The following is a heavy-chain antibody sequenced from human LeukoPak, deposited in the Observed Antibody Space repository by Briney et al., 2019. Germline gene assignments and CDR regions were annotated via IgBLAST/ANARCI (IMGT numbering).Heavy chain of an antibody. CDR3: ARGSDEYKVGNY. V-gene: IGHV4-34*01. D-gene: IGHD5-24*01. J-gene: IGHJ4*02. CDR2: IHWSGSS. Sequence: SETLSLTCAVYGGSLSNYYWTWIRQPPGKGLEWIGEIHWSGSSNYNPSFKSRVTMSVDTSKNHFSLKLTSLSAADTAVYYCARGSDEYKVGNYWGQGTLVTVSS. CDR1: GGSLSNYY.